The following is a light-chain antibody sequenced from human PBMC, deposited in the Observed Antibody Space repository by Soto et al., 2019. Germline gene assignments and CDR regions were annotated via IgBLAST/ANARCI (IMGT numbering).Light chain of an antibody. Sequence: QSVLTQPPSVSAAPGQKVTISCSGSSSNIGKNYVSWYQQLPGTPPKLLIHENNKRPSGIPDRFSGSKSGTSATLGITGPQTGDEADYYCGTWDSSLGAVLFGGGTKVTVL. V-gene: IGLV1-51*02. J-gene: IGLJ2*01. CDR1: SSNIGKNY. CDR3: GTWDSSLGAVL. CDR2: ENN.